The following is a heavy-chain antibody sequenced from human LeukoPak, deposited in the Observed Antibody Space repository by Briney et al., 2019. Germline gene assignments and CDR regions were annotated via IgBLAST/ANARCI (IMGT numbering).Heavy chain of an antibody. V-gene: IGHV1-3*01. CDR2: INAGNGNT. CDR1: GYTFTSYA. D-gene: IGHD3-16*01. CDR3: AITAVVWGQLPNPDY. J-gene: IGHJ4*02. Sequence: ASVKVSCKASGYTFTSYAMHWVRQAPGQRLEWMGWINAGNGNTKYSQKFQGRVTITRDTSASTAYMELSSLRSEDTAVYYCAITAVVWGQLPNPDYWGQGTLVTVSS.